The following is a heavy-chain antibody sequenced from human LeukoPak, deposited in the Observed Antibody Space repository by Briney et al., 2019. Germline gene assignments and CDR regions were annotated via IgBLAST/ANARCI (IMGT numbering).Heavy chain of an antibody. CDR1: GGSISSYY. J-gene: IGHJ5*02. V-gene: IGHV4-59*13. CDR2: IYYSGST. Sequence: PSETLSLTCTVPGGSISSYYWSWIRRPPGRGLGRDGSIYYSGSTNYNPSLKSPVTISVVTSKNQFSLKPSSVTASDKAVKFCVRGPQYCSSTTFPTYNWFDPWGQGTLVTVSS. CDR3: VRGPQYCSSTTFPTYNWFDP. D-gene: IGHD2-2*01.